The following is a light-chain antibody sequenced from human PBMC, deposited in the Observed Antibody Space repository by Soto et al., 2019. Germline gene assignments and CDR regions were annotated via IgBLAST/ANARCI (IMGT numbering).Light chain of an antibody. V-gene: IGKV3-11*01. CDR2: DAS. CDR1: QSVSSY. CDR3: QQRSNWPPSIT. Sequence: EIVLTQYPATLSLSPGERATLSCRASQSVSSYLAWYQQKPGQAPRLLIYDASNRATGIPARFSGSGSGTDITLTISSLEPEDFAVYYCQQRSNWPPSITFGQGTRLEIK. J-gene: IGKJ5*01.